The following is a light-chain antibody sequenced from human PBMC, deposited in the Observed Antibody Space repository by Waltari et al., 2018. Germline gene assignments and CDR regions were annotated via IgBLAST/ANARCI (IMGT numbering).Light chain of an antibody. CDR1: QDIRND. CDR3: LQHHTYPWP. Sequence: DIQMTQSPSSLSASVGDRVTFTCRASQDIRNDLGWYQQKPGKPPKRLIYTASTLQSEVPSRFSGTGSETEFTLTISSLQPEDFATYSCLQHHTYPWPFGQGTKVEIQ. J-gene: IGKJ1*01. V-gene: IGKV1-17*01. CDR2: TAS.